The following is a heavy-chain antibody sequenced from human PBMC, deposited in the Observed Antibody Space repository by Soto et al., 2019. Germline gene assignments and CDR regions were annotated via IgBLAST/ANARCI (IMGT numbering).Heavy chain of an antibody. Sequence: EVQLVESGGGLVQPGGSLRLSCAASGFTFSSYWMSWVRQAPGKGLEWVANIKKDGSAKYYVDSVKGRFTISRDNAKNSLYLQMNSLGAEDTAVYYCARGDADFWSASRYYYYGMDVWGQGTTVTVSS. CDR2: IKKDGSAK. V-gene: IGHV3-7*03. CDR1: GFTFSSYW. CDR3: ARGDADFWSASRYYYYGMDV. J-gene: IGHJ6*02. D-gene: IGHD3-3*01.